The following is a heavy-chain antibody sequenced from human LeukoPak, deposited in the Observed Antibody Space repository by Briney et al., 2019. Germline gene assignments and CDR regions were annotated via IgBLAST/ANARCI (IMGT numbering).Heavy chain of an antibody. V-gene: IGHV3-23*01. CDR3: AKGSTTSCYSPVDY. CDR1: GFTFSNYA. D-gene: IGHD2-2*01. J-gene: IGHJ4*02. Sequence: GGSLRLSCAASGFTFSNYAMSWVRQAPGKGLERVSVISGSGGSTYYADSVKGRFTISRDNSKNTLYLQMNSLRAEDTAVYYCAKGSTTSCYSPVDYWGQGTLVTVSS. CDR2: ISGSGGST.